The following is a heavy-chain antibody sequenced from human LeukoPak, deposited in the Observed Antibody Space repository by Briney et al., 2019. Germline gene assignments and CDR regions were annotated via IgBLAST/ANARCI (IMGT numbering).Heavy chain of an antibody. CDR1: GGSISSYY. J-gene: IGHJ4*02. D-gene: IGHD1-26*01. V-gene: IGHV4-59*01. Sequence: PSETLSLTCTVSGGSISSYYWSWIRQPPGKGLEWIGYIYYSGSTNYNPSLKSRVTTSVDTSTNQFSLKLSSVTAADTAVYYCASGGGSFNFDYWGQGTLVTVSS. CDR2: IYYSGST. CDR3: ASGGGSFNFDY.